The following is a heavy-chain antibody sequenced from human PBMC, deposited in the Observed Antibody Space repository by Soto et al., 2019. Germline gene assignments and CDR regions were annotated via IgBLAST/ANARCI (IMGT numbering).Heavy chain of an antibody. D-gene: IGHD2-15*01. J-gene: IGHJ4*02. CDR2: IYRSGST. Sequence: SETLSLTCAVSDYAISTGYYWGWIRQPPGKGLEWIGSIYRSGSTFYNPSLKSRVTISVDTSKNQFSLKLTSVTAADTAVYFCARLWGCSGGHCLYYFDYWGRGALVTVSS. CDR3: ARLWGCSGGHCLYYFDY. V-gene: IGHV4-38-2*01. CDR1: DYAISTGYY.